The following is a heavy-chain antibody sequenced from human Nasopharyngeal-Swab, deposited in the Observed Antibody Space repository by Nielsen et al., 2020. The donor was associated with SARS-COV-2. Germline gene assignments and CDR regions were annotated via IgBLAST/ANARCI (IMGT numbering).Heavy chain of an antibody. CDR1: GFTFSSYA. V-gene: IGHV3-30-3*01. J-gene: IGHJ4*02. Sequence: GSLRLSCAASGFTFSSYAMHWVRQAPGKGLEWVAVISYDGSNKYYADSVKGRFTISRDNSKNTLYLQMNSLRAEDTAVYYCARGRNDILTGYYPLVDYWGQGTLVTVSS. CDR2: ISYDGSNK. D-gene: IGHD3-9*01. CDR3: ARGRNDILTGYYPLVDY.